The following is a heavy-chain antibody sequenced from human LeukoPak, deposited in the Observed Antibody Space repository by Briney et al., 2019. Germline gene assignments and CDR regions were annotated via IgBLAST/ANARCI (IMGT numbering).Heavy chain of an antibody. J-gene: IGHJ1*01. CDR2: ISSSSSYI. V-gene: IGHV3-21*01. D-gene: IGHD2-21*02. CDR1: GFTFSSYA. Sequence: GGSLRLSCAASGFTFSSYAMSWVRQAPGKGLEWVSSISSSSSYIYYADSVKGRFTISRDNAKNPLYLQMNSLRAEDTAVYYCASYYCGGDCYPEYFQHWGQGTLVTVSS. CDR3: ASYYCGGDCYPEYFQH.